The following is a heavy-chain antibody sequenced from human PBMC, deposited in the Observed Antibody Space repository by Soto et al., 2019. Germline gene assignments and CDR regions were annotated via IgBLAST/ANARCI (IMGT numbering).Heavy chain of an antibody. CDR3: ARVSESFWSGYYSIFDY. CDR2: ISYDGSNK. J-gene: IGHJ4*02. V-gene: IGHV3-30-3*01. Sequence: QPVGSLRLSCAASGFTFSSYAMHWVRQAPGKGLEWVAVISYDGSNKYYADSVKGRFTISRDNSKNTLYLQMNSLRAEDTAVYYCARVSESFWSGYYSIFDYWGQGTLVTVSS. D-gene: IGHD3-3*01. CDR1: GFTFSSYA.